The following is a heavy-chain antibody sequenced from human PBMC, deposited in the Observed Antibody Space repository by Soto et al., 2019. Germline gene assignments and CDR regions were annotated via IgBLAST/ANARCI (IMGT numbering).Heavy chain of an antibody. Sequence: PGVSLRLSFAASGFTFSNYAISWVRQAPGEGLEWVSAISGSGFNTYYVDSVKGRFAISRDNSKNTLYLQVNSLRAEDTAVYYCAKDATSTTMVRGEMDVWGQGTTVTVSS. V-gene: IGHV3-23*01. J-gene: IGHJ6*02. CDR3: AKDATSTTMVRGEMDV. CDR2: ISGSGFNT. CDR1: GFTFSNYA. D-gene: IGHD3-10*01.